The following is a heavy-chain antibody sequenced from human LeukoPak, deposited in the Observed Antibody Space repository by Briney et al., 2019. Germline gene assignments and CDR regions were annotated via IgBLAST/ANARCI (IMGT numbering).Heavy chain of an antibody. D-gene: IGHD6-13*01. CDR3: ASHSGYSSSWSRFDP. Sequence: GGSLRLSCAASGFTFSSYGMHWVRQAPGKGLEWVAFIRYDGSNKYYADSVKGRFTISRDNSKNTLYLQMNSLRAEDTAVYYCASHSGYSSSWSRFDPWGQGTPVTVSS. J-gene: IGHJ5*02. V-gene: IGHV3-30*02. CDR2: IRYDGSNK. CDR1: GFTFSSYG.